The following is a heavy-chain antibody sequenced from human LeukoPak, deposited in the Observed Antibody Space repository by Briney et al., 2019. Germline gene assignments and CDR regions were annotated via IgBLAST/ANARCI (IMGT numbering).Heavy chain of an antibody. CDR2: IYYSGST. J-gene: IGHJ4*02. CDR1: GGSVSSGSYY. V-gene: IGHV4-61*01. CDR3: ATPGTYSSGWYTQFDH. Sequence: SETLSLTCTVSGGSVSSGSYYWSWIRQPPGKGLEWIGHIYYSGSTNYNPSLKSRVIISVDTSKNQSSLKVSSVTAADTAVYYCATPGTYSSGWYTQFDHWGQGILVTVSS. D-gene: IGHD6-19*01.